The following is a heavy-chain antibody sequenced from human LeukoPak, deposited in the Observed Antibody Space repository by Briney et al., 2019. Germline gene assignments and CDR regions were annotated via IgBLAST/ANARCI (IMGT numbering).Heavy chain of an antibody. J-gene: IGHJ1*01. CDR1: GGSFSGYY. CDR3: AGYCTNGVCYSYFQH. CDR2: INHSGST. Sequence: SETLSLTCAVYGGSFSGYYWSWIRQPPGKGLEWIGEINHSGSTNYNPSLKSQVTISVDTSTNQFSLKLSSVTAAATAVYYCAGYCTNGVCYSYFQHWGQGTLVTVSS. V-gene: IGHV4-34*01. D-gene: IGHD2-8*01.